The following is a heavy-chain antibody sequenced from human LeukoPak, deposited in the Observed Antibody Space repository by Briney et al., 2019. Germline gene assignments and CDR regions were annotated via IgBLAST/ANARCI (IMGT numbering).Heavy chain of an antibody. D-gene: IGHD2-2*01. Sequence: ASVKLSCRASGYTFAMFGISWVRQAPGQRCEWMVWSRAYNGDTQYSQRFQGRVTMSADTSTNTAYMDLRSLRSDDMAVYYCVRDIGECSSTSCYAPFIDYWGQGTLVTVSS. CDR2: SRAYNGDT. CDR3: VRDIGECSSTSCYAPFIDY. CDR1: GYTFAMFG. J-gene: IGHJ4*02. V-gene: IGHV1-18*03.